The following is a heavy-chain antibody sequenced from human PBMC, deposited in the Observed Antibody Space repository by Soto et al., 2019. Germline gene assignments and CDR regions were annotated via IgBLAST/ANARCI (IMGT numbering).Heavy chain of an antibody. CDR1: GFTVSGKKY. CDR2: LYDVDGT. CDR3: ASWHLRDRAYDI. Sequence: SLGLSCAASGFTVSGKKYLAWVRQAPGKVLEWVSALYDVDGTYYADSVKGRFTTSADSSKTIVYLQMKGLRPDDTAVYDCASWHLRDRAYDIWGQWTAVHVS. V-gene: IGHV3-53*01. D-gene: IGHD4-17*01. J-gene: IGHJ3*02.